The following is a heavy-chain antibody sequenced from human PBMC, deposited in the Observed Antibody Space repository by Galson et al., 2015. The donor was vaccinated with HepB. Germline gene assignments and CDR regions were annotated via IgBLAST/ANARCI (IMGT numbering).Heavy chain of an antibody. J-gene: IGHJ4*02. D-gene: IGHD3-22*01. CDR1: GFTFSSYS. CDR3: ARETYKGSGYYYYFDY. V-gene: IGHV3-48*04. CDR2: ISSSSSTI. Sequence: SLRLSCAASGFTFSSYSMNWVRQAPGKGLEWVSYISSSSSTIYYADSVKGRFTISRDNAKNSLYLQMNSLRAEDTAVYYCARETYKGSGYYYYFDYWGQGTLVTVSS.